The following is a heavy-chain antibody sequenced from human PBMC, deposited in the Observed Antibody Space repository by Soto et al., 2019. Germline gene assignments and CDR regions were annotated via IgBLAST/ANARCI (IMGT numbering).Heavy chain of an antibody. CDR1: RLTYRNYA. J-gene: IGHJ6*02. V-gene: IGHV1-58*01. CDR3: ATGAYCSGGSCYDYYYYYYGLDL. Sequence: SVNVSCKCSRLTYRNYAWQWVRQARGQRRAWIGWLVVGTGTTNYAQKFKQRVTMSSDRSTNTVSMELSSLTSEDTAVYYCATGAYCSGGSCYDYYYYYYGLDLGGQGTTVTV. D-gene: IGHD2-15*01. CDR2: LVVGTGTT.